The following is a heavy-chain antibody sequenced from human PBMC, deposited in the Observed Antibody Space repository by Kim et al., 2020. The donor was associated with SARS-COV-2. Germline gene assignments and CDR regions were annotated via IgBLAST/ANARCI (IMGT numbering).Heavy chain of an antibody. V-gene: IGHV1-69*04. CDR1: GGTLSSYA. Sequence: SVKVSCKTSGGTLSSYAISWVRQAPGQGLEWMGRIIPILGIANYAQKFQGRVTITAVTTTSTAFMELSSLRSADTAVYYCARDRDYYDSIGYQHDAFDI. CDR2: IIPILGIA. D-gene: IGHD3-22*01. J-gene: IGHJ3*02. CDR3: ARDRDYYDSIGYQHDAFDI.